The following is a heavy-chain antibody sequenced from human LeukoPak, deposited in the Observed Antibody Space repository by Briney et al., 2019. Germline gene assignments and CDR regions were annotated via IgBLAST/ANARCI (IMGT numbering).Heavy chain of an antibody. CDR3: ARDSLFLVSGWYWFDP. V-gene: IGHV3-30-3*01. CDR2: ISYDGSNK. Sequence: GGSLRLSCAASGFTFSSYAMHWVRQAPGKGLEWVAVISYDGSNKYYADSVKGRFTISRDNAKNSLYLQMNSLRAEDTAVYYCARDSLFLVSGWYWFDPWGQGTLVTVSS. D-gene: IGHD6-19*01. J-gene: IGHJ5*02. CDR1: GFTFSSYA.